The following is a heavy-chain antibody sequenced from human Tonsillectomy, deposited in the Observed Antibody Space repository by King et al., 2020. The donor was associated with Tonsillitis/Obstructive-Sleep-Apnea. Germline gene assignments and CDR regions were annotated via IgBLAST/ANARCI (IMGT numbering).Heavy chain of an antibody. D-gene: IGHD3-22*01. CDR2: IHPSDSYT. Sequence: VQLVESGAEVKKPGESLRISCKSSGYTFSSYWISWVRQMPGKGLEWMGRIHPSDSYTNYSPSFQGHVTISADKSISTDYLQWSSLKASDTAMYYCARSYSYDSSGYYYHFDSWGQGTLVAVSS. J-gene: IGHJ4*02. CDR3: ARSYSYDSSGYYYHFDS. CDR1: GYTFSSYW. V-gene: IGHV5-10-1*01.